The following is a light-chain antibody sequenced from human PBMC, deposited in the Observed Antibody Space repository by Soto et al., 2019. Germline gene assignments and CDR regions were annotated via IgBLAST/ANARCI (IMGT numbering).Light chain of an antibody. Sequence: DIQMTQSPSSLSASVGDRVTITCRASQSISSYLNWYQHKPGKAPKLLIYDASSLQTGVPSRFSGSRSGTDFALTISSLQRDDFATYYCQQTASFPRTFGQGTKVDIK. CDR1: QSISSY. V-gene: IGKV1-39*01. CDR2: DAS. CDR3: QQTASFPRT. J-gene: IGKJ1*01.